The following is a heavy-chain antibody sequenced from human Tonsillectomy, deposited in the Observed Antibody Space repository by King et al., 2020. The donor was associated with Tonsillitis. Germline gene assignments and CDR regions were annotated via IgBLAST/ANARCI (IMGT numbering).Heavy chain of an antibody. D-gene: IGHD4-17*01. V-gene: IGHV4-38-2*01. CDR2: IYHSGST. J-gene: IGHJ4*02. Sequence: GWIRQPPGKGLEWIASIYHSGSTYYNPSLKSRVTISVDTSKNQFSLKLSSVTAADTAVYYWASHGDYAYHFDYWGQGTLVTVSS. CDR3: ASHGDYAYHFDY.